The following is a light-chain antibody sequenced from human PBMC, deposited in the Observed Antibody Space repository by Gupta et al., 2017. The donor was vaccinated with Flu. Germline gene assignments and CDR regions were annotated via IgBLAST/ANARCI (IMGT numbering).Light chain of an antibody. CDR3: SSYTSTNAWV. V-gene: IGLV2-14*03. CDR2: DVS. Sequence: SITISWTGTSSDVGGYNYVCWYQQHPGKAPKFMIYDVSNRPSGVSNRFSGSKSGNTASLTISGLQAEDEADYYCSSYTSTNAWVFGGGTKLTVL. CDR1: SSDVGGYNY. J-gene: IGLJ3*02.